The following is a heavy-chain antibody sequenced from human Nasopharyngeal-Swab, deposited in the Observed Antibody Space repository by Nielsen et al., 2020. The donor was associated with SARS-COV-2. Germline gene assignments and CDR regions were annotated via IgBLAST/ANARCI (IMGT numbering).Heavy chain of an antibody. CDR3: AKDRQAHYYYYMDV. J-gene: IGHJ6*03. Sequence: WIRQPPGKGLEWVAVISYDGSNKYYADSVKGRFTISRDNSKNTLYLQMNSLRAEDTAVYYCAKDRQAHYYYYMDVWGKGTTVTVSS. CDR2: ISYDGSNK. V-gene: IGHV3-30*18.